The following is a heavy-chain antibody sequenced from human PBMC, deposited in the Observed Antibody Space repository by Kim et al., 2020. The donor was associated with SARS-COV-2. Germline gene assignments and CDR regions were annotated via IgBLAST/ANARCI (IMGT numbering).Heavy chain of an antibody. J-gene: IGHJ6*02. Sequence: VKARCTTPRDNAKNTLYLQMKSLGAEDTAVYYCAKGHGITYGMDVWGQGTTVTVSS. CDR3: AKGHGITYGMDV. D-gene: IGHD3-16*01. V-gene: IGHV3-23*01.